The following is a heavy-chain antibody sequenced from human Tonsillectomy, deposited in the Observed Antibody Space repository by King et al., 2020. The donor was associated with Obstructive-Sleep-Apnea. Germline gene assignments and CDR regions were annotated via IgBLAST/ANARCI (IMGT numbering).Heavy chain of an antibody. J-gene: IGHJ4*02. D-gene: IGHD5-12*01. CDR2: INPNTGDT. CDR1: GYTFTGYY. V-gene: IGHV1-2*02. CDR3: AAMRRRGFY. Sequence: QLVQSGAEVKKPGASVKVSCKASGYTFTGYYMHWVRQAPGQGLEWMGSINPNTGDTNYAQKFRGRVTMTRDTSISTAYMDLSRLRFDDTALYYCAAMRRRGFYWGQGTLVTVSS.